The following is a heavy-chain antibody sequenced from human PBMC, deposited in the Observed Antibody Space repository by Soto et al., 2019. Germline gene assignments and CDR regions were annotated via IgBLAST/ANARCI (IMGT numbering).Heavy chain of an antibody. Sequence: LSLTCTVSGGSISSYYWSWIRQPPGKGLEWIGYIYYSGSTNYNPSLKSRVTISVDTSKNQFSLKLSSVTAADTAVYYCAIHPAVAHLDFPFDSWGQGTLVTGSS. CDR1: GGSISSYY. J-gene: IGHJ5*01. CDR2: IYYSGST. D-gene: IGHD6-19*01. V-gene: IGHV4-59*08. CDR3: AIHPAVAHLDFPFDS.